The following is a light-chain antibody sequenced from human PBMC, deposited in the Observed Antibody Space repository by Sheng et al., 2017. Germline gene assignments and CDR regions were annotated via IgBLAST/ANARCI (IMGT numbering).Light chain of an antibody. CDR1: QDIGDF. CDR3: QQYDDLPLT. V-gene: IGKV1-33*01. Sequence: DIQLTQSPFSQSASEGDRVTITCQASQDIGDFLNWYQQKSGKTPKLLIYASSNLDTGVPSRFSGRRSGTDYSLTIDSLQPEDVATYFXQQYDDLPLTFGGGTRLEIK. CDR2: ASS. J-gene: IGKJ4*01.